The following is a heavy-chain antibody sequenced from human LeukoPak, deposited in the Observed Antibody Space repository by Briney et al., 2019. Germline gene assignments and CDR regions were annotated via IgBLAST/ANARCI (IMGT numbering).Heavy chain of an antibody. CDR2: IIPILGIA. V-gene: IGHV1-69*04. CDR3: ARDGGSYYSDY. D-gene: IGHD1-26*01. Sequence: GASVKVSRKASGGTFSSYAISWVRQAPGQGLEWMGRIIPILGIANYAQKFQGRVTITADKSTSTAYMELSSLRSEDTAVYYCARDGGSYYSDYWGQGTLVTVSS. J-gene: IGHJ4*02. CDR1: GGTFSSYA.